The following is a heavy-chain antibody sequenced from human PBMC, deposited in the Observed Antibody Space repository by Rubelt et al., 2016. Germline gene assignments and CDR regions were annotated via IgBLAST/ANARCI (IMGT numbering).Heavy chain of an antibody. V-gene: IGHV4-34*01. D-gene: IGHD4-23*01. CDR2: INHSGST. Sequence: QVQLQQWGAGLLKPSETLSLTCAVYGGSFSCYYWSWIRQPPGKGLEWIGEINHSGSTNYNPSLKSRVAISVDTCKSRCSLKLSSVTAADTAVYYCASAEVTTILYYVDYWGQGTLVTVSS. CDR3: ASAEVTTILYYVDY. CDR1: GGSFSCYY. J-gene: IGHJ4*02.